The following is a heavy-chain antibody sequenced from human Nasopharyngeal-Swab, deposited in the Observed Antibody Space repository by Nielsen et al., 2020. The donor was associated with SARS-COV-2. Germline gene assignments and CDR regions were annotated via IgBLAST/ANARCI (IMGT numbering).Heavy chain of an antibody. Sequence: GESLKISCAASGFTFSGYAMSWVRQAPGKGLEWVSAIGGTGGSTYYADSVKGQFTISRDNSKNTLYLQMNSLRAEDTAVYYCAKDPSVAGQYYFDYWGQGTLVTVSS. CDR1: GFTFSGYA. J-gene: IGHJ4*02. V-gene: IGHV3-23*01. CDR3: AKDPSVAGQYYFDY. CDR2: IGGTGGST. D-gene: IGHD6-19*01.